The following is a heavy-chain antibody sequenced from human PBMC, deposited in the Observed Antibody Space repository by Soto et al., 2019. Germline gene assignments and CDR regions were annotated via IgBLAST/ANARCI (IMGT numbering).Heavy chain of an antibody. Sequence: QVQLQESGPGLVKPSETLSLTCTVSGGSISNHYWNWIRQPPGRGLEWIGNILYSGSTNYKPSLKRRVTISVDTSRNPFSLKLSSVTAADTAVYYCAGDTYGLDYWGQGTLVSVSS. CDR2: ILYSGST. CDR1: GGSISNHY. D-gene: IGHD3-10*01. V-gene: IGHV4-59*11. J-gene: IGHJ4*02. CDR3: AGDTYGLDY.